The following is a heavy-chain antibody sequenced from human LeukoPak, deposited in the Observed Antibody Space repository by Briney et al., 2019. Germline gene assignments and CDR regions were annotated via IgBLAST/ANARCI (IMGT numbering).Heavy chain of an antibody. J-gene: IGHJ4*02. Sequence: GGSLRLSCSASGFSFTSYAMNWVRQAPGKGLEWVSSITTGSSYIYYADSVRGRFSVSRDNAQNSLYLEMNSLRAEDTAVYYCARVRSSGWSYFDYWGQGTLVTVPS. CDR3: ARVRSSGWSYFDY. CDR2: ITTGSSYI. D-gene: IGHD6-19*01. V-gene: IGHV3-21*06. CDR1: GFSFTSYA.